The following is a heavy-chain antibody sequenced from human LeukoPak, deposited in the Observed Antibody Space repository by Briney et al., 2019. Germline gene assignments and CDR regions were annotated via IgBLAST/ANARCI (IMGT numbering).Heavy chain of an antibody. CDR1: GYSISSGYY. Sequence: SETLSLTCTVSGYSISSGYYWGWIRQPPGKGLEWIGSIYHSGSTYYNPSLKSRVTISVDTSKNQFSLKLSSVTAADTAVYYCVRSGSYSSPLDYWGQGTLVTVSS. J-gene: IGHJ4*02. CDR3: VRSGSYSSPLDY. CDR2: IYHSGST. D-gene: IGHD1-26*01. V-gene: IGHV4-38-2*02.